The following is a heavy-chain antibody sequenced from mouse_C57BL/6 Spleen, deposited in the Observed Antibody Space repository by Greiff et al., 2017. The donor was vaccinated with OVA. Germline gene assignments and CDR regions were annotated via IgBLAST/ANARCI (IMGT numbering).Heavy chain of an antibody. Sequence: EVMLVESGGGLVKPGGSLKLSCAASGFTFSSYTMSWVRQTPEKRLEWVATISGGGGNTYYPDSVKGRFTISRDNAKNTLYLQMSSLRSEDTALYYCARRGTTGGYFDYWGQGTTLTVSS. V-gene: IGHV5-9*01. CDR3: ARRGTTGGYFDY. CDR1: GFTFSSYT. CDR2: ISGGGGNT. J-gene: IGHJ2*01. D-gene: IGHD1-1*01.